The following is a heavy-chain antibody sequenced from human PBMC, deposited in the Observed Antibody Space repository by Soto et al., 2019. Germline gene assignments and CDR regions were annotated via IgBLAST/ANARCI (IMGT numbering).Heavy chain of an antibody. CDR1: GGTFSSYT. CDR2: IIPILGIA. CDR3: ARGGGSYSY. V-gene: IGHV1-69*02. J-gene: IGHJ4*02. D-gene: IGHD1-26*01. Sequence: QVQLVQSGAEVKKPGSSVKVSCKASGGTFSSYTISWVRQAPGQGLEWMGRIIPILGIANYAQKFQGRVTSTADKSTSTAYRERGSLRSEDTAVYYCARGGGSYSYWGQGTLVTVSS.